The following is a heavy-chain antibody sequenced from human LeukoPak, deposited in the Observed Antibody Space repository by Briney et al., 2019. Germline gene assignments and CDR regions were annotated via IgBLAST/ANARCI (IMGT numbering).Heavy chain of an antibody. Sequence: GASVKVSCKVSGYTLTELSMHWVRQAPGKGLEWMGGFDPEDGETIYAQKFQGRVTMTEDTSTDTAYMELSSLRSEDTAVYYCATLQSSGYDTNWFDPWGQGTLVTVSS. J-gene: IGHJ5*02. V-gene: IGHV1-24*01. CDR1: GYTLTELS. CDR3: ATLQSSGYDTNWFDP. CDR2: FDPEDGET. D-gene: IGHD5-12*01.